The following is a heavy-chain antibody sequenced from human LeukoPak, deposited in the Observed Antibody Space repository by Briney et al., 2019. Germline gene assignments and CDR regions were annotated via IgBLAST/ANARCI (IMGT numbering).Heavy chain of an antibody. CDR1: GVSFSSDY. J-gene: IGHJ4*02. CDR2: IYCDGSG. CDR3: ARGQALLRDY. Sequence: PSETLSLTCTVSGVSFSSDYWTWIRQPPGKGLEWIGYIYCDGSGNYNPSLKSRVTISVDTSKNQFSLRLSSVTAADTAVYYCARGQALLRDYWGQGTLVTVSS. D-gene: IGHD3-22*01. V-gene: IGHV4-59*01.